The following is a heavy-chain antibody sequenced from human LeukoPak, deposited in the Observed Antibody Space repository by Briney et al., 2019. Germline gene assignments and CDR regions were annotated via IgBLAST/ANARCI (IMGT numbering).Heavy chain of an antibody. CDR1: GFTFSSYW. Sequence: HPGGSLRLSCAASGFTFSSYWIHWVRQAQGKGLVWVSRTNSDGSSTSYAASVKGRFTISRDNVKNTVYLQMNSLRAEDTAVYYCTRGGGGNSFGQFDSWGQGTLVTVSS. D-gene: IGHD5-18*01. J-gene: IGHJ4*02. CDR3: TRGGGGNSFGQFDS. V-gene: IGHV3-74*01. CDR2: TNSDGSST.